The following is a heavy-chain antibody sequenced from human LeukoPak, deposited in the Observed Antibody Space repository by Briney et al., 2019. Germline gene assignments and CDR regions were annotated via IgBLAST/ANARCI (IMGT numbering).Heavy chain of an antibody. Sequence: GGSLRLSCAASGFTFSSYWIHWVRQVPGKGLVWVSRIHGDGRTTTYADSVKGRFTISRDNANNSLSLQMNSLRDEDTAVYYCVLGSPFDYWGQGTLVTVSS. J-gene: IGHJ4*02. CDR1: GFTFSSYW. CDR2: IHGDGRTT. D-gene: IGHD3-10*01. CDR3: VLGSPFDY. V-gene: IGHV3-74*01.